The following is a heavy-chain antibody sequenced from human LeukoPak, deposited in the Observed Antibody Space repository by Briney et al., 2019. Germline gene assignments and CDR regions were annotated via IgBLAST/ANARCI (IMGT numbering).Heavy chain of an antibody. CDR2: IYYSGST. V-gene: IGHV4-30-4*08. D-gene: IGHD1-1*01. Sequence: SQTLSLTCTVSGGSISSGDYYWSWIRQPPGKGLEWIGYIYYSGSTYYNPSLKSRVTISVDTSKNPFSLKLSSVTAADTAVYYCARRGTGDYYYMDVWGKGTTVTVSS. J-gene: IGHJ6*03. CDR3: ARRGTGDYYYMDV. CDR1: GGSISSGDYY.